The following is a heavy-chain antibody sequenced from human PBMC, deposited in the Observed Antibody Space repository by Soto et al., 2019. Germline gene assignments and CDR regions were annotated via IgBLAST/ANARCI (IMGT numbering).Heavy chain of an antibody. J-gene: IGHJ5*02. Sequence: SETLSLTCSVSGGSINNTNYSWVWIRQPPGKGLEWIGMIYYNGRTYYSESLKSRVTISVDPSKNQISLKLRSVTAADTAVYYCVRDGTKTLRDWFDPWGQGVSVTVSS. CDR1: GGSINNTNYS. CDR3: VRDGTKTLRDWFDP. CDR2: IYYNGRT. V-gene: IGHV4-39*07. D-gene: IGHD1-1*01.